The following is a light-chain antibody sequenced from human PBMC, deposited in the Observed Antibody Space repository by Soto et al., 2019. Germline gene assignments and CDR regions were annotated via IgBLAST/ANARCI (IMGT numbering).Light chain of an antibody. CDR3: QQYEGSPLT. J-gene: IGKJ4*01. V-gene: IGKV3-15*01. Sequence: EILMTQSPATLSVSPGEGATLSCRASQNIRTKLAWYQKKPGQAPRLLISGASTRATGIPVRFSGSGSGTEFALAISSLKPEDFAVYYCQQYEGSPLTFGGGTQVDI. CDR2: GAS. CDR1: QNIRTK.